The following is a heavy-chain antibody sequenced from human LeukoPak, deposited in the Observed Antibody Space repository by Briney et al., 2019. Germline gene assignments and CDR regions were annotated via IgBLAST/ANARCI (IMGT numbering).Heavy chain of an antibody. V-gene: IGHV1-24*01. D-gene: IGHD6-13*01. CDR3: ATDSRYSSSWYTSFN. Sequence: ASVKVSCKVSGYTLTELSMHWVRQTPGKGLEWVGGFDPEDGETIYAQKFQGRVTMTEDTSTDTAYMELSSLRSEDTAVHYCATDSRYSSSWYTSFNWGQGTLVTVSS. J-gene: IGHJ4*02. CDR2: FDPEDGET. CDR1: GYTLTELS.